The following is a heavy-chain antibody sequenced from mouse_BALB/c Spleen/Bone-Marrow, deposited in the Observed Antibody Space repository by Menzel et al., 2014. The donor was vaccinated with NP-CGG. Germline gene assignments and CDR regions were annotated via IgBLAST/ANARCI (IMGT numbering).Heavy chain of an antibody. CDR3: AGGWLPSYAMDY. J-gene: IGHJ4*01. D-gene: IGHD2-2*01. Sequence: VQLQQSGAELVKPGASVKLSCTASGFNIKDTYMHWVKQRPEQGLEWIGRIDPANGNTKYDPKFQGKATITGDTSSNTAYLQLSSLTSEDTAVYYCAGGWLPSYAMDYWGQGTSVTVSS. V-gene: IGHV14-3*02. CDR1: GFNIKDTY. CDR2: IDPANGNT.